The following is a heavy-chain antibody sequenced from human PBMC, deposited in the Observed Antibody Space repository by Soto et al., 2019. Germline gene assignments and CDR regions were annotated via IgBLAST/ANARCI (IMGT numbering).Heavy chain of an antibody. CDR2: ISSSGNYI. V-gene: IGHV3-21*01. CDR3: ARVDSYDSSLEASSHFDY. J-gene: IGHJ4*02. Sequence: TGGSLRLSCAASGFIFSSYAMNWVRQAPGKGLEWVSSISSSGNYIYYADSVKGRFTISGDNAKNSLYLQMNSLRAEDTAVYYCARVDSYDSSLEASSHFDYWGQGTLVTVSS. CDR1: GFIFSSYA. D-gene: IGHD3-22*01.